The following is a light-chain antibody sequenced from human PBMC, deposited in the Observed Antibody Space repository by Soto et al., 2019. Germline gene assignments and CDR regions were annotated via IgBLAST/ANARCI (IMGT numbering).Light chain of an antibody. CDR2: TNN. Sequence: QSVLTQPPSVSGTPGQMVTISCSGSTSNIGSNTVNWYQQLPGTAPRLLIYTNNQRPSGVPGRFSGSKSGTSASLVISGLQSEDEADYYCAAWDDSPGRVFGGGTKLTVL. V-gene: IGLV1-44*01. CDR3: AAWDDSPGRV. J-gene: IGLJ3*02. CDR1: TSNIGSNT.